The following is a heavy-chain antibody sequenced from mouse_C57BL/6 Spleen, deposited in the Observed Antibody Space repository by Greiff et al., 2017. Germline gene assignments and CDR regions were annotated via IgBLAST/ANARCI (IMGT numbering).Heavy chain of an antibody. CDR3: ARDGNYGTWFAY. Sequence: DVKLVESGGGLVKPGGSLKLSCAASGFTFSSYAMSWVRQTPEKRLEWVATISDGGSYTYYPDNVKGRFTISRDNAKNNLYLQMSHLKSEDTAMYYCARDGNYGTWFAYWGQGTLVTVSA. D-gene: IGHD2-1*01. CDR1: GFTFSSYA. CDR2: ISDGGSYT. V-gene: IGHV5-4*01. J-gene: IGHJ3*01.